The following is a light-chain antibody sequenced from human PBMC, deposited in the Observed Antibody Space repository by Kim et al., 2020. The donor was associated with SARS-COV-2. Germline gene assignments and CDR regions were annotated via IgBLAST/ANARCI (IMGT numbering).Light chain of an antibody. J-gene: IGLJ3*02. V-gene: IGLV3-1*01. CDR3: QAWDNNSVV. Sequence: SYELTQPPSVSVSPGQTARISCSGDNLGSKYISWYQQGPGLSPVLVIYQNAKRPSGIPERFAGSNSGNTATLTISGTQAMDEADYFCQAWDNNSVVFGGGTQLTVL. CDR1: NLGSKY. CDR2: QNA.